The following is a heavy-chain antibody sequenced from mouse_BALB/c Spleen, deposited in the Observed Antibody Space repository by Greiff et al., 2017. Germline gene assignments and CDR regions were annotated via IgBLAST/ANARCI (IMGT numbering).Heavy chain of an antibody. CDR2: INPSSGYT. D-gene: IGHD2-14*01. J-gene: IGHJ4*01. V-gene: IGHV1-4*01. CDR1: GYTFTSYT. Sequence: VQLQQSGAELARPGASVKMFCKASGYTFTSYTMHWVKQRPGQGLEWIGYINPSSGYTNYNQKFKDKATLTADKSSSTAYMQLSSLTSEDSAVYYCASNRYDVAMDYWGQGTSVTVSS. CDR3: ASNRYDVAMDY.